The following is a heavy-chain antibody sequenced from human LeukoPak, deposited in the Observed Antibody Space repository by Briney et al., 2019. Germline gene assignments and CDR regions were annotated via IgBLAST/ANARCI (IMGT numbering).Heavy chain of an antibody. Sequence: EASVTVSCKASGYNFNSYGINWVRQAPGQGREWTGWISAYDGNTNYAQKFQDRFTMTTDTITSTAYMELRSLRSDDTAVYYCAGTLAYCTSSVCYFKYWGQGTLVTVSS. V-gene: IGHV1-18*01. J-gene: IGHJ4*02. CDR1: GYNFNSYG. CDR3: AGTLAYCTSSVCYFKY. CDR2: ISAYDGNT. D-gene: IGHD6-19*01.